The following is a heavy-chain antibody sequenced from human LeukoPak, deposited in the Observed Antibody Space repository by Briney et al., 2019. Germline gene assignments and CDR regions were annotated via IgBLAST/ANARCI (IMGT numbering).Heavy chain of an antibody. V-gene: IGHV3-30*02. J-gene: IGHJ5*02. Sequence: GGSLRLSCAASGFTFSSYGMHWVRQAPGKGLEWVAFIRYDGSNKYYADSVKGRFTISRDNSKNTLCLQMNSLRAEDTAVYYCARKYSSSWYGGFDPWGQGTLVTVSS. CDR3: ARKYSSSWYGGFDP. CDR2: IRYDGSNK. D-gene: IGHD6-13*01. CDR1: GFTFSSYG.